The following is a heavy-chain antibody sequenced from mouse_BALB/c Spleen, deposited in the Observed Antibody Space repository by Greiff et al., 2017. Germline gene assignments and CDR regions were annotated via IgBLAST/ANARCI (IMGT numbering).Heavy chain of an antibody. V-gene: IGHV1-63*02. Sequence: QVQLQQSGAELMKPGASVKISCKATGYTFSSYWIEWVKQRPGHGLEWIGDIYPGGGYTNYNEKFKGKATLTADTSSSTAYMQLSSLTSEDSAVYFCARTGGYDPFAYWGQGTLVTVSA. CDR3: ARTGGYDPFAY. J-gene: IGHJ3*01. D-gene: IGHD2-2*01. CDR2: IYPGGGYT. CDR1: GYTFSSYW.